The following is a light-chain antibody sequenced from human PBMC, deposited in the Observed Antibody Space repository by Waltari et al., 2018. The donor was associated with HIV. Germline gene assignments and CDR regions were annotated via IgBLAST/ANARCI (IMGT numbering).Light chain of an antibody. J-gene: IGLJ3*02. V-gene: IGLV1-44*01. Sequence: QSVLTQPPSASGTPGQRVTISCSGSNSHIGSNTVSWYQQLPGTAPKLLIYSDDQRPSGVPDLFSGSKSGTSASLAISGLQSEDEADYYCAVWDDGLNGPEFGGGTKLTVL. CDR1: NSHIGSNT. CDR2: SDD. CDR3: AVWDDGLNGPE.